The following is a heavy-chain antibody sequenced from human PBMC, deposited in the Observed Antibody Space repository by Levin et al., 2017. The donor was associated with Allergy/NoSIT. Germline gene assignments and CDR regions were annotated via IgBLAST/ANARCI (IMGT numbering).Heavy chain of an antibody. Sequence: ASVKVSCKASGYTFTTYDINWVRQAAGQGLEWLGWMNPNSGNTCYAQKFQGRVTMTRTTAISTAYMELSSLRSDDTAVYYCARNWPNTGDFDFWGQGTLVTVSS. CDR1: GYTFTTYD. CDR2: MNPNSGNT. J-gene: IGHJ4*02. D-gene: IGHD7-27*01. V-gene: IGHV1-8*01. CDR3: ARNWPNTGDFDF.